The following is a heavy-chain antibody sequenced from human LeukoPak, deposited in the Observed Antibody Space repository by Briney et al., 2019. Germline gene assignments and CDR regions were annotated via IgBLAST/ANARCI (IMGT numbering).Heavy chain of an antibody. CDR1: GGSINNYY. CDR2: IHTSGST. D-gene: IGHD5-18*01. V-gene: IGHV4-4*09. CDR3: ARLTAPYYYYMDV. Sequence: SETLSLTCTVSGGSINNYYWSWIRQPPGKGLEWIGYIHTSGSTNYNPSLKSRVTTSVDTSKNQFSLKLRSVTAADTAVYYCARLTAPYYYYMDVWGKGTTVTVSS. J-gene: IGHJ6*03.